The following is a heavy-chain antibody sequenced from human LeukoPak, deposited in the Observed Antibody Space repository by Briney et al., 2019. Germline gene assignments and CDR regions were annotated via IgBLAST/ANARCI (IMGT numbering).Heavy chain of an antibody. J-gene: IGHJ4*02. Sequence: ASVKVSCKASGYTFTSYAMNWVRQAPGQGLEWMGWINTNTGNPTYAQGFTGRFVFSLDTSVRTAYLQLSSLKAEDTPVYYCARLRAPGCTNGVCYEFDYWGQGNLVIVSS. D-gene: IGHD2-8*01. CDR3: ARLRAPGCTNGVCYEFDY. V-gene: IGHV7-4-1*02. CDR1: GYTFTSYA. CDR2: INTNTGNP.